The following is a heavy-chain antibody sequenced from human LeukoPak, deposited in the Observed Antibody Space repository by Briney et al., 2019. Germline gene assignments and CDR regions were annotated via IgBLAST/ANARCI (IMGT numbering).Heavy chain of an antibody. V-gene: IGHV3-23*01. Sequence: PEGSLRLSCVGSGITLSTYGLSWVRQAPGKGLEWVSAIRGSGETTFYADSVKGRFTISRDNSENTLYLQMSSLRAEDTAIYYCEVRGDNHHLTWGQGTLVTVSS. CDR2: IRGSGETT. D-gene: IGHD2-21*02. CDR1: GITLSTYG. CDR3: EVRGDNHHLT. J-gene: IGHJ5*02.